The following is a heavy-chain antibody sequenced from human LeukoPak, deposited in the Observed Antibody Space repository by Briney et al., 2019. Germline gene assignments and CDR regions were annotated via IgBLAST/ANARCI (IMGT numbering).Heavy chain of an antibody. V-gene: IGHV1-24*01. J-gene: IGHJ4*02. Sequence: ASVKVSCKVSGYTLTELSMHWVRQAPGKGLEWMGGFDPEDGETIYAQKFQGRVTMTEDTSTDTAYVELSSLRSEDTAVYYCATILVTRSIAAREYYFDYWGQGTLVTVSS. CDR3: ATILVTRSIAAREYYFDY. CDR2: FDPEDGET. D-gene: IGHD6-6*01. CDR1: GYTLTELS.